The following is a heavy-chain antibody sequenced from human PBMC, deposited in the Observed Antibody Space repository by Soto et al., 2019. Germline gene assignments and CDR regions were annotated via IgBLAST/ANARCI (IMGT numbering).Heavy chain of an antibody. CDR1: GGSFSGYY. D-gene: IGHD6-13*01. V-gene: IGHV4-34*01. CDR3: ARGLGAAGKYYYYYGMDV. Sequence: SETLSLTCAVYGGSFSGYYWSWIRQPPGKGLEWIGEINHSGSTNYNPSLKSRVTISVDTSKNQFSLKLSSVTAADTAVYYCARGLGAAGKYYYYYGMDVWGQGTTVTVSS. J-gene: IGHJ6*02. CDR2: INHSGST.